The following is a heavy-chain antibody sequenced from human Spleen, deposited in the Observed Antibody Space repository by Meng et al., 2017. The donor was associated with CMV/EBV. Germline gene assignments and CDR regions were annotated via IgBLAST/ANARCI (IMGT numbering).Heavy chain of an antibody. D-gene: IGHD6-25*01. J-gene: IGHJ4*03. Sequence: GESLKISCAASGFTFSNYAMHWVRQAPGKGLEWVALISSDGTDEYYADSVKGRFTISRDDSKNTLYLQMNSLRAEDTAVYYCARRQRQLDYWGQGTTVTVSS. CDR1: GFTFSNYA. CDR3: ARRQRQLDY. CDR2: ISSDGTDE. V-gene: IGHV3-30*14.